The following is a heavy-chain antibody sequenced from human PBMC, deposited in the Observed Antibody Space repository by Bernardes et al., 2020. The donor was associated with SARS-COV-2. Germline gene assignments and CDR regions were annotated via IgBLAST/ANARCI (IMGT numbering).Heavy chain of an antibody. V-gene: IGHV3-23*01. CDR1: GFSFSSYA. Sequence: GGSLRLCCAASGFSFSSYAMSWVRQAPGKGLEWVSAISGSGGSTYYADSVKGRFTISRDNSKNTLYLQMNSLRAEDTAVYYCAKDQAYGDYVDFDYWGQGTLVTVSS. CDR2: ISGSGGST. D-gene: IGHD4-17*01. CDR3: AKDQAYGDYVDFDY. J-gene: IGHJ4*02.